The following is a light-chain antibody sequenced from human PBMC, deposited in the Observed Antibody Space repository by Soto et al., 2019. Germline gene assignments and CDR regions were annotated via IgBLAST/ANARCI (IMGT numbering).Light chain of an antibody. CDR3: HLYGSSPPRT. CDR1: QSVSSNY. CDR2: GAS. Sequence: EIVLTQSPGTLSLSPGERATLSCRASQSVSSNYLAWYQQKPGQAPRLLIYGASSRATGIPDRFSGSGSGTDFTLTISRLEPEYFAVYYCHLYGSSPPRTFGQGTKLEIK. V-gene: IGKV3-20*01. J-gene: IGKJ2*01.